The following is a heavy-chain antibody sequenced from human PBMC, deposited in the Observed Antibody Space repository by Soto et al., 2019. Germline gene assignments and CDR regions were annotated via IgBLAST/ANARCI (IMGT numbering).Heavy chain of an antibody. Sequence: PGGSLRLSCAASGFTFSSYAMSWVRQAPGKGLEWVSAISGSGGSTYYADSVKGRFTISRDNSKNTLYLQMNSLRAEDTAVYYCAKDRRYCSSTSCYGPTPFDYWGQGTLVTVSS. CDR2: ISGSGGST. CDR1: GFTFSSYA. CDR3: AKDRRYCSSTSCYGPTPFDY. D-gene: IGHD2-2*01. J-gene: IGHJ4*02. V-gene: IGHV3-23*01.